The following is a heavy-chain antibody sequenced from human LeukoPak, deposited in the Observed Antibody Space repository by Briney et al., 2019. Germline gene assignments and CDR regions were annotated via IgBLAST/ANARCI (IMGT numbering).Heavy chain of an antibody. Sequence: AETLSLTCAVYGGSFSGYYWSWIRQPPGKGLEWIGEINHRGSTNYNPSLKRRVTILVDTSKNQFYRKLSSVTAADTAVYYCAREALGYCSSTSCYRARYYYYYMDVWGKGTTVTVSS. CDR1: GGSFSGYY. CDR2: INHRGST. CDR3: AREALGYCSSTSCYRARYYYYYMDV. D-gene: IGHD2-2*01. J-gene: IGHJ6*03. V-gene: IGHV4-34*01.